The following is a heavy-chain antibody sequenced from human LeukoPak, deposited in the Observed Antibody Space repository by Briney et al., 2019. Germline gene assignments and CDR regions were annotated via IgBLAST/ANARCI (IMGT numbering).Heavy chain of an antibody. CDR1: GFTFSSYA. D-gene: IGHD6-19*01. V-gene: IGHV3-23*01. J-gene: IGHJ4*02. Sequence: GGSLRLSCAASGFTFSSYAMSWVRQAPGKGLEWVSAISGSGGSTYYADSVKGRFTISRDNSKSTLYLQMNSLRAEDTAVYYCAKRYFSSGWYFDYWGQGTLVTVSS. CDR2: ISGSGGST. CDR3: AKRYFSSGWYFDY.